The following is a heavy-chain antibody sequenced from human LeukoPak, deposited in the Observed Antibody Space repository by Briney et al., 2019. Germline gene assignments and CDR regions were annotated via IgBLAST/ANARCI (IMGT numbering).Heavy chain of an antibody. J-gene: IGHJ4*02. CDR3: ASLSNDAGFPPFDY. CDR2: IYYSGST. D-gene: IGHD3-16*01. V-gene: IGHV4-59*08. CDR1: GGSISSYY. Sequence: SETLSLTCTVSGGSISSYYWSWIRQPPGKGLEWIGYIYYSGSTNYNPSLKSRVTISVDTSKNQFSLKLSSVTAADTAVYYCASLSNDAGFPPFDYWGQGTLVTVSS.